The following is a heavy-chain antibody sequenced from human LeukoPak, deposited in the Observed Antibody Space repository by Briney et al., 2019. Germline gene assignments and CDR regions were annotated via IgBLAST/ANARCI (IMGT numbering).Heavy chain of an antibody. D-gene: IGHD3-22*01. CDR3: AAAIYYDSSGYYNDY. CDR2: IVVGSGNT. J-gene: IGHJ4*02. Sequence: GASVKVSCKASGFTFTSSAMQWVRQARGQRLEWIGWIVVGSGNTNYAQKFQERVTVTRDMSTSTAYMELSSLRSEDTAVYYCAAAIYYDSSGYYNDYWGQGTLVTVSS. V-gene: IGHV1-58*02. CDR1: GFTFTSSA.